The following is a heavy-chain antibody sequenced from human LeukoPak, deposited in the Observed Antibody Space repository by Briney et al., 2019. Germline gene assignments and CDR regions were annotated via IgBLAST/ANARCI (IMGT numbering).Heavy chain of an antibody. CDR2: ISGSGDST. V-gene: IGHV3-23*01. CDR1: GFTFSSYA. J-gene: IGHJ4*02. D-gene: IGHD5-18*01. CDR3: AKDHGYNYGYNSY. Sequence: GGSLRLSCAASGFTFSSYAMSWVRQAPGKGLEWVSAISGSGDSTDFADSVKGRFTISRDSSKNTLYLQMNSLRAEDTAVYYCAKDHGYNYGYNSYWGQGTLVTVSS.